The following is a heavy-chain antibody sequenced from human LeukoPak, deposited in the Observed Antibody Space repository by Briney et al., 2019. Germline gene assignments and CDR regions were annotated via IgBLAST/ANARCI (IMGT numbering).Heavy chain of an antibody. D-gene: IGHD2-15*01. CDR3: ARVSGGSYSRDERGFDY. CDR1: GYTFTSYG. V-gene: IGHV1-18*01. CDR2: ISAYNGNT. J-gene: IGHJ4*02. Sequence: ASVKVSCKASGYTFTSYGISWVRQAPGQGLEWMGWISAYNGNTNYAQKLQGRVTMTRDTSISTAYMELSRLRSDDTAVYYCARVSGGSYSRDERGFDYWGQGTLVTVSS.